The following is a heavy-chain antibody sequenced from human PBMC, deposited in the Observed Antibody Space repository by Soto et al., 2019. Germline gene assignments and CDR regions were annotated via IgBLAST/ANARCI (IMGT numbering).Heavy chain of an antibody. D-gene: IGHD6-6*01. CDR3: ARQIEARPYYYYYYYMDV. CDR1: GGSLSSYY. J-gene: IGHJ6*03. CDR2: IYYSGST. V-gene: IGHV4-59*08. Sequence: PSETLSLTCTVSGGSLSSYYWSWIRQPPGKGLEWIGYIYYSGSTNYNPSLKSRVTISVDTSKNQFSLKLSSVTAADTAVYYCARQIEARPYYYYYYYMDVWGKGTTVTVSS.